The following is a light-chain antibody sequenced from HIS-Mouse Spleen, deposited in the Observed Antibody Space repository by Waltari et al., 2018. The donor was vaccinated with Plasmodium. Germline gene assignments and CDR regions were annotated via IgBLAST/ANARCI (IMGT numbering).Light chain of an antibody. Sequence: SYELTQPPSVSVSPGQTARITCSGDALPKQYAYWYQQKPGQAPVLVLYKDSERPSGIPGRFSGYSSGTTVTLTISGVQAEDEADYYGQSADSSATYVVFGGGTKLTVL. J-gene: IGLJ2*01. CDR2: KDS. CDR3: QSADSSATYVV. V-gene: IGLV3-25*03. CDR1: ALPKQY.